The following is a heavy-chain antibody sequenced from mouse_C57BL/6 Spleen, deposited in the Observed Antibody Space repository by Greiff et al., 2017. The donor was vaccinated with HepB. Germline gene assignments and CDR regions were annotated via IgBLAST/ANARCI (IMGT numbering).Heavy chain of an antibody. D-gene: IGHD1-1*01. J-gene: IGHJ2*01. CDR3: ARRFTTVVATNFDY. Sequence: VKLLESGAELARPGASVKLSCKASGYTFTSYGISWVKQRTGQGLEWIGEIYPRSGNTYYNEKFKGKATLTADKSSSTAYMELRSLTSEDSAVYFCARRFTTVVATNFDYWGQGTTLTVSS. CDR2: IYPRSGNT. CDR1: GYTFTSYG. V-gene: IGHV1-81*01.